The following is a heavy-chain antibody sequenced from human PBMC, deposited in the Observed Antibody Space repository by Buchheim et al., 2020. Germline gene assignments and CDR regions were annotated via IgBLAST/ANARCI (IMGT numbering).Heavy chain of an antibody. V-gene: IGHV4-34*01. CDR2: INHSGST. J-gene: IGHJ4*02. CDR3: ASIPYYYGSGSYYVDY. Sequence: QVQLQQWGAGLLKPSETLSLTCAAYGGSFSGYYWSWIRQPPGKGLEWIGEINHSGSTNYNPSLKSRVTISVDTSKNQFSLKLSSVTAADTAVYYCASIPYYYGSGSYYVDYWGQGTL. D-gene: IGHD3-10*01. CDR1: GGSFSGYY.